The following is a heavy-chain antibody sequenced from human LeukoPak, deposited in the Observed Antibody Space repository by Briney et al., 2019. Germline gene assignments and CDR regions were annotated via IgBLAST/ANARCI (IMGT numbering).Heavy chain of an antibody. CDR1: GFLFTSYW. CDR2: IKENGNEQ. CDR3: ARVGVDYGDYPPAYYFDY. D-gene: IGHD4-17*01. J-gene: IGHJ4*02. Sequence: GGSLRLSCEASGFLFTSYWMSWVRQAPGKGPEWVAHIKENGNEQYYADSVKGRFTISRDNVKQSLCLQMNNLRVEDTAVYYCARVGVDYGDYPPAYYFDYWGQGTLVTVSS. V-gene: IGHV3-7*01.